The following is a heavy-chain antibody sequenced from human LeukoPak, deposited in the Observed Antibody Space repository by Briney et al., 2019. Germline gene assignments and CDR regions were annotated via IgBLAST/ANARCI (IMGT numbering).Heavy chain of an antibody. D-gene: IGHD5-12*01. Sequence: GGSLRLSCAASGFTFSSYAMHWVRQAPGKGLEWVALISYDGNNKYYADSVKGRFTISRDNSKNTLYLQMHSLRAEDKAVYYCAKGRGYSGYDVDYWGQGTLVTVSS. CDR2: ISYDGNNK. CDR3: AKGRGYSGYDVDY. V-gene: IGHV3-30-3*01. CDR1: GFTFSSYA. J-gene: IGHJ4*02.